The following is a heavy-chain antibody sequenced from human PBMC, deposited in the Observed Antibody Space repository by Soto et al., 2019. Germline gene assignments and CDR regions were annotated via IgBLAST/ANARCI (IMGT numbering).Heavy chain of an antibody. Sequence: GGSLRLSCAASGFAFSTYAMTWVRQAPGKGLEWVSVISGSGGSSYYAASVKGRFTISRDNSKNTLYLQMNSLRAEDTAVYYCAKALHGSGSYYKTFDYWGQGTLVTVSS. CDR1: GFAFSTYA. V-gene: IGHV3-23*01. J-gene: IGHJ4*02. CDR3: AKALHGSGSYYKTFDY. D-gene: IGHD3-10*01. CDR2: ISGSGGSS.